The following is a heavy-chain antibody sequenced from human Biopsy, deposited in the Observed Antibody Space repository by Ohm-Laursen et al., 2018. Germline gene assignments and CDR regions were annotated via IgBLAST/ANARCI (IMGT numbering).Heavy chain of an antibody. CDR1: GDSISSDIYY. CDR2: IYNSESTST. Sequence: SETLSLTCTVSGDSISSDIYYWVWIRQPPGKGLEWIGNIYNSESTSTYYNLSLKGRVSISVDTSHNQFSLKLISVTAADTAVYFCARRVSGSGRVDPWGQGTLVTVSS. J-gene: IGHJ5*02. D-gene: IGHD3-10*01. V-gene: IGHV4-39*01. CDR3: ARRVSGSGRVDP.